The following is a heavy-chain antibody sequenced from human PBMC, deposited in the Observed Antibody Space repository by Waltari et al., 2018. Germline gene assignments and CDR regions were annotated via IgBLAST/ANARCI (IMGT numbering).Heavy chain of an antibody. V-gene: IGHV4-59*01. CDR3: ARFVITGTTIRYYYYYYMDV. D-gene: IGHD1-7*01. J-gene: IGHJ6*03. CDR2: IYYSGST. Sequence: QVQLQESGPGLVKPSETLSLTCTVSGGSISSYYWSWIRQPPGKGLEWIGYIYYSGSTNYNPSLKSRVTISVDTSKNQFSLKLSSVTAADTAVYYCARFVITGTTIRYYYYYYMDVWGKGTTVTVSS. CDR1: GGSISSYY.